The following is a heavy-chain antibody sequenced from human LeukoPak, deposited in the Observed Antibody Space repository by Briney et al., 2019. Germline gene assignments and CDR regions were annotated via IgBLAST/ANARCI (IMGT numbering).Heavy chain of an antibody. Sequence: GGSLRLSCAASGFTFSSYAMHWVRQAPGKGLEYVSAISSNGGSTYYANSVKGRFTISRDNSKNTLYLQMGSLRAEDMAVYYCARGFLTGEGGYYFDYWGQGTLVTVSS. V-gene: IGHV3-64*01. J-gene: IGHJ4*02. CDR1: GFTFSSYA. CDR3: ARGFLTGEGGYYFDY. D-gene: IGHD7-27*01. CDR2: ISSNGGST.